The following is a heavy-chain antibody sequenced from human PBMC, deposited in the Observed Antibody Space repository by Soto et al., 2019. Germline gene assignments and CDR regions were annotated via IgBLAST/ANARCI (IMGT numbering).Heavy chain of an antibody. CDR2: MSWDGSDE. V-gene: IGHV3-30*18. CDR1: GFTFSSYG. Sequence: QVQLVESGGGVVQPGRSLRLSCAASGFTFSSYGMHWVGQAPGKGLEWVAVMSWDGSDEFYEETVKGRFTVSRDNSRNTLYLQMNSLRPEDTAVYYCAKEGCSGGICYGFDYWGQGTLVTVSS. CDR3: AKEGCSGGICYGFDY. J-gene: IGHJ4*02. D-gene: IGHD2-15*01.